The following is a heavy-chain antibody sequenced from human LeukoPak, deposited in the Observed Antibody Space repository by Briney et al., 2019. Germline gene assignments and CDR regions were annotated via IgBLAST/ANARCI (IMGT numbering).Heavy chain of an antibody. D-gene: IGHD2-8*01. CDR1: GFTFSSYS. CDR2: ISSSSSYI. J-gene: IGHJ4*02. CDR3: ARDLRPLLYCTNGVCYNGY. V-gene: IGHV3-21*01. Sequence: PGGSLRLSCAASGFTFSSYSMNWVHQAPGKGLEWVSSISSSSSYIYYADSVKGRFTISRDIAKNSLYLQMNSLRAEDTAVYYCARDLRPLLYCTNGVCYNGYWGQGTLVTVSS.